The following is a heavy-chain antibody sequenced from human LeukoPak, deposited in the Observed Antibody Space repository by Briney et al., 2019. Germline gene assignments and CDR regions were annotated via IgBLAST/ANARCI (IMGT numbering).Heavy chain of an antibody. D-gene: IGHD4-23*01. CDR3: ARVRREANYGGAFDY. CDR2: IYYSGST. J-gene: IGHJ4*02. CDR1: GGSISSSSYY. Sequence: PSETLSLTCTVSGGSISSSSYYWGWIRQPPGKGLEWIGSIYYSGSTYYNPSLKSRVTISVDTSKNQFSLKLSSVTAADTAVYYCARVRREANYGGAFDYWGQGTLVTVSS. V-gene: IGHV4-39*01.